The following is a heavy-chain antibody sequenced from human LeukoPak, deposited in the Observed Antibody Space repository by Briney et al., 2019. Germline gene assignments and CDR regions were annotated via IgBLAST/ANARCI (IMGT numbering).Heavy chain of an antibody. V-gene: IGHV4-34*01. CDR1: GGSFSGYY. D-gene: IGHD6-6*01. J-gene: IGHJ4*02. CDR2: INHSGSN. CDR3: ARGSGIAARSLGC. Sequence: SETLSLTCAVYGGSFSGYYWSLLRQPPGKGLEWIGEINHSGSNNYNPSLKSRVTISVDTSKNQFSLKLSSVTAADTAVYYCARGSGIAARSLGCWGQGTLVTVSS.